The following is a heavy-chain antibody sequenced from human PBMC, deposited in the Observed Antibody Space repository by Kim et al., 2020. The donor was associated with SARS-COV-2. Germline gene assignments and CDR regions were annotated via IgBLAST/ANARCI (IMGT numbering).Heavy chain of an antibody. D-gene: IGHD6-13*01. J-gene: IGHJ4*02. Sequence: YAQKLPGRVTMTTDTSTSTAYMELRSLRSDDTAVYYCARSIAAAGMWIDYWGQGTLVTVSS. CDR3: ARSIAAAGMWIDY. V-gene: IGHV1-18*01.